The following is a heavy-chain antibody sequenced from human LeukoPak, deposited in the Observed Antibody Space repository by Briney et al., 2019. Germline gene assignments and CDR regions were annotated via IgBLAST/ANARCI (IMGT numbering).Heavy chain of an antibody. CDR3: AAAYCSSTACSPLAY. D-gene: IGHD2-2*01. J-gene: IGHJ4*02. CDR1: GFAFTNYA. CDR2: ISYDSSNK. V-gene: IGHV3-30*03. Sequence: GRSLRLSCAASGFAFTNYAMHWVRQAPGKGLEWVAVISYDSSNKYYADSVKGRFTISRDNSQNTLYLETNSLRVEDTAMFHCAAAYCSSTACSPLAYWGQGTLVSVSS.